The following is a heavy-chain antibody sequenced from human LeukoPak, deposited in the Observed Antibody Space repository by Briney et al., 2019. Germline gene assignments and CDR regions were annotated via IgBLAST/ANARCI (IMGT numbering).Heavy chain of an antibody. J-gene: IGHJ5*02. Sequence: PGGSLRLSCAASGFTFSSYSMNWVRQAPGKGLEWVSSISSSSSYIYYADSVKGRFTISRDNAKNSLYLQMNSLRAEDTAVYYCAREQEGDDDYDILTGYYPSNWFDPWGQGTLVTVSS. CDR3: AREQEGDDDYDILTGYYPSNWFDP. CDR1: GFTFSSYS. V-gene: IGHV3-21*01. CDR2: ISSSSSYI. D-gene: IGHD3-9*01.